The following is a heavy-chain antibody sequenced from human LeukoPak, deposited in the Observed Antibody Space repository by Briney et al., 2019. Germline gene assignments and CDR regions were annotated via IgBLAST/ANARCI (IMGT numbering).Heavy chain of an antibody. CDR2: ISSSSSYI. V-gene: IGHV3-21*01. D-gene: IGHD1-26*01. Sequence: GGSLRLSCAASGFTVSSNYMSWVRQAPGKGLEWVSSISSSSSYIYYADSVKGRFTISRDNAKNSLYLQMNSLRAEDTAVYYCARVGGSYVYYFDYWGQGTLVTVSS. J-gene: IGHJ4*02. CDR3: ARVGGSYVYYFDY. CDR1: GFTVSSNY.